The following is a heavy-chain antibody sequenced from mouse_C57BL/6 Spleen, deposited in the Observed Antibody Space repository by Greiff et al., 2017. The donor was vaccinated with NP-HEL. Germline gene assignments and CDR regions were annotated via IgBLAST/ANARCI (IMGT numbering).Heavy chain of an antibody. CDR2: ISDGGSYT. Sequence: EVMLVESGGGLVKPGGSLKLSCAASGFTFSSYAMSWVRQTPEKRLEWVATISDGGSYTYYPDNVKGRFTISRDNAKNNLYLQMSHLKSEDTAMYYCARVMINYAMDYWGQGTSVTVSS. CDR3: ARVMINYAMDY. D-gene: IGHD2-4*01. J-gene: IGHJ4*01. V-gene: IGHV5-4*03. CDR1: GFTFSSYA.